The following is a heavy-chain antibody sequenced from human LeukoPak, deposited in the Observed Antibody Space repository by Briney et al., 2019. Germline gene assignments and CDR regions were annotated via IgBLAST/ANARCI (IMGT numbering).Heavy chain of an antibody. CDR1: GGTFSNSA. CDR2: IIPVFGSA. CDR3: ARLTDLIGVVVVLVP. Sequence: GASVKVSCKASGGTFSNSAINWVRQAPGQGLEWMGGIIPVFGSADYAQKFQDRVTITADESTSTVYMELSSLRSEDTAVYYCARLTDLIGVVVVLVPWGQGTLVTVSS. D-gene: IGHD2-2*01. V-gene: IGHV1-69*13. J-gene: IGHJ5*02.